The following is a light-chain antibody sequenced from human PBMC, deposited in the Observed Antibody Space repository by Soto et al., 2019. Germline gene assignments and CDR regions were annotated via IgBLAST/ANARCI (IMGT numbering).Light chain of an antibody. V-gene: IGKV1-5*03. J-gene: IGKJ1*01. Sequence: DIPMTQSPSTLSASVGDRVTITCRASQTISNYLTGYQQRPGKAPKLLIYRSSILQNGVPSRFSGSGSGTEFTLTISSLQPDYFATYYCQQYYIYATFGQGTRVEI. CDR2: RSS. CDR1: QTISNY. CDR3: QQYYIYAT.